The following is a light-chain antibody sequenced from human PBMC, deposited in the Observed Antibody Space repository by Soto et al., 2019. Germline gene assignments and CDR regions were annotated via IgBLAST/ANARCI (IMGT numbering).Light chain of an antibody. V-gene: IGLV2-14*01. Sequence: QSVLTQPASVSGSPGQSITISCTGTSSDIGAYNSVSWYQHHPGKAPKLIVFQVSFRPSAVSDRFSGSKSDNTASLTISGLQTEDEADYYCLSYTVSSTFVFGTGTKVTVL. J-gene: IGLJ1*01. CDR2: QVS. CDR3: LSYTVSSTFV. CDR1: SSDIGAYNS.